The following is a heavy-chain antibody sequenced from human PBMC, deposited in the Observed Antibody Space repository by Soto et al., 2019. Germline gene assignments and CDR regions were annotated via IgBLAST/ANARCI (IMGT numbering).Heavy chain of an antibody. Sequence: GGSLRLSCAASGFTFSSYAMSWVRQAPGKGLEWVSAISGSGGSTYYADSVKGWFTISRDNSKNTLYLQMNSLRAEDTAVYYCAKDPQYSSSHDFDYWGQGTLVTVSS. V-gene: IGHV3-23*01. CDR1: GFTFSSYA. CDR3: AKDPQYSSSHDFDY. CDR2: ISGSGGST. D-gene: IGHD6-6*01. J-gene: IGHJ4*02.